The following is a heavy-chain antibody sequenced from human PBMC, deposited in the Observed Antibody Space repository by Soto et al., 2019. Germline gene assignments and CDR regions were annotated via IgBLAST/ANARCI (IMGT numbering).Heavy chain of an antibody. D-gene: IGHD2-15*01. J-gene: IGHJ6*02. Sequence: QVQLVQSGAEVKKPGSSVKVSCKASGGTFSSYAISWVRQAPVQGLEWRGGIIRIFGTANYAQKFQGRGTITADDSTSTAYMELSSLRSEDTAVYYCASAKGTGYCSGGSCPWGGMDVWGQGTTVTVSS. CDR1: GGTFSSYA. V-gene: IGHV1-69*12. CDR2: IIRIFGTA. CDR3: ASAKGTGYCSGGSCPWGGMDV.